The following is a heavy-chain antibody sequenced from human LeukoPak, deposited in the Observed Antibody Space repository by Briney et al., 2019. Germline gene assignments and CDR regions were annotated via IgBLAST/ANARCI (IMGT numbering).Heavy chain of an antibody. CDR1: GFTFTSSA. J-gene: IGHJ6*02. CDR3: ARVGSRYYYYGMDV. V-gene: IGHV1-58*01. Sequence: EASVKVCCKPSGFTFTSSAVQWVRQARGQRLEWIGWIVVGSGNTNYAQKFQGRVTITRDTSASTAYMELSSLRSEDTAVYYCARVGSRYYYYGMDVWGQGTTVTVSS. D-gene: IGHD1-26*01. CDR2: IVVGSGNT.